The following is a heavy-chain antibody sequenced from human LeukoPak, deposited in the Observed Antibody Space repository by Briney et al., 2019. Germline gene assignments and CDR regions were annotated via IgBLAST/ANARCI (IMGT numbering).Heavy chain of an antibody. D-gene: IGHD5-18*01. V-gene: IGHV4-59*08. CDR2: IYYSGST. J-gene: IGHJ4*02. CDR3: ARRGYSYGCFDY. Sequence: PSETLSLTCTVSGGSISSYYWSWIRQPPGKGLEWIGYIYYSGSTNYNPSLKSRVTISVDTSKNQFSLRLSSVTAADTAVYYCARRGYSYGCFDYWGQGTLVTVSS. CDR1: GGSISSYY.